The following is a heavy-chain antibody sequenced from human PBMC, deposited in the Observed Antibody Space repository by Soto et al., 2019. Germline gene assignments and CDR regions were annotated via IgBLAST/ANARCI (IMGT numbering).Heavy chain of an antibody. D-gene: IGHD2-2*01. V-gene: IGHV5-51*01. CDR2: IYPGDSDT. Sequence: PGESLKISCKGSGYSFTIYWIGWVRQMPGKGLEWMGIIYPGDSDTRYSPSFQGQVTISADKSISTAYLQWSSLKASDTAMYYCARGGYCSSTSCYALYYYYYGMDVWGQGTTVTVSS. J-gene: IGHJ6*02. CDR3: ARGGYCSSTSCYALYYYYYGMDV. CDR1: GYSFTIYW.